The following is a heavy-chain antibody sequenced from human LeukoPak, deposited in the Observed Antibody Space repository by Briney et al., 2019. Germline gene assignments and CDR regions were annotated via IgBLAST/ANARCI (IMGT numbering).Heavy chain of an antibody. CDR2: ISYDGSNK. CDR3: ARVPDTAMVTNYYYYGMDV. Sequence: GGSLRLSCAASGFTFSSYAMHWVRQAPGKGLEWVAVISYDGSNKYYADSVKGRFTISRDNSKNTLYLQMNSLRAEDTAVYYCARVPDTAMVTNYYYYGMDVWGQGTTVTVSS. J-gene: IGHJ6*02. CDR1: GFTFSSYA. D-gene: IGHD5-18*01. V-gene: IGHV3-30-3*01.